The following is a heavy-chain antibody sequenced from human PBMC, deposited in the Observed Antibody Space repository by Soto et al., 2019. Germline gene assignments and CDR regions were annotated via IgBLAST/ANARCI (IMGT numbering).Heavy chain of an antibody. D-gene: IGHD6-13*01. CDR2: ISRNGGST. Sequence: PGGSLRLSCSASGFTFSSYAMHWVRQAPGKGLEYVSAISRNGGSTYYADSLKGRLTISRDNSKNTLYLQMSRLRAQDTAVYYCVTPNSSSWYPNFDYWGQGTLVTVSS. V-gene: IGHV3-64D*06. CDR1: GFTFSSYA. J-gene: IGHJ4*02. CDR3: VTPNSSSWYPNFDY.